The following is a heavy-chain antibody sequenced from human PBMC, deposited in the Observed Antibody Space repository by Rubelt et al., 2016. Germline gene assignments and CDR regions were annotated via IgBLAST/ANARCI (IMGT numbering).Heavy chain of an antibody. CDR1: GGSFSGYY. CDR3: VRDDYGGKSGDCDV. Sequence: QVQLQQWGAGLLKPSETLSLTCAVYGGSFSGYYYSWIRQTPGKGLEWMGYIYYSGSTNYNPSLKSRVTMSVDTSKNQFSLRLRSVTAADTAVYYCVRDDYGGKSGDCDVWGQGTTVTVSS. V-gene: IGHV4-34*11. CDR2: IYYSGST. D-gene: IGHD4-23*01. J-gene: IGHJ6*02.